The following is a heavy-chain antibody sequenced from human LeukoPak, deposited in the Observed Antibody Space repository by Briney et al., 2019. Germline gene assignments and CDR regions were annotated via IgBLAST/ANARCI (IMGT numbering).Heavy chain of an antibody. J-gene: IGHJ4*02. CDR3: ARDQNYYGSGSYHLWDY. CDR1: GYTFTSYG. Sequence: GASVKVSCKASGYTFTSYGISWVRQAPGQGLEWMGWISAYNGNTNYAQKLQGRVTMTTDTSTSTAYMELRSLRSDDTAVYYCARDQNYYGSGSYHLWDYWGQGTLVTVSS. CDR2: ISAYNGNT. D-gene: IGHD3-10*01. V-gene: IGHV1-18*01.